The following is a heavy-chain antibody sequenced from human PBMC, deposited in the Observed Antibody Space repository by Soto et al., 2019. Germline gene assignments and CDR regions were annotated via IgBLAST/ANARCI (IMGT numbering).Heavy chain of an antibody. J-gene: IGHJ4*02. CDR2: IYRTGST. CDR3: ASRDPGTSVDY. CDR1: GGSFTSNNW. Sequence: PSETLSLTCAVSGGSFTSNNWWTWVRQPPGQGLEWIGEIYRTGSTNYNPSLKSRVTISLDKSENQFSLKVASLTAADTAVYYCASRDPGTSVDYWGQGTLVTVSS. D-gene: IGHD1-7*01. V-gene: IGHV4-4*02.